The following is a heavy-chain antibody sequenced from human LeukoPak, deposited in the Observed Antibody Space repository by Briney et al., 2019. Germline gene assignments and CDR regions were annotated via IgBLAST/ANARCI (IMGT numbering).Heavy chain of an antibody. J-gene: IGHJ5*02. V-gene: IGHV3-33*01. CDR1: GFTFSSYG. D-gene: IGHD6-13*01. CDR2: IWYDGSNK. Sequence: GGSLRLSCAASGFTFSSYGMHWVRQAPGKGLEWVAVIWYDGSNKYYADSVKGRFTISRDNSKNTLYLQMNSLRAEDTAVYYCARDLAQQLGYNWFDPWGQGTLVTVSP. CDR3: ARDLAQQLGYNWFDP.